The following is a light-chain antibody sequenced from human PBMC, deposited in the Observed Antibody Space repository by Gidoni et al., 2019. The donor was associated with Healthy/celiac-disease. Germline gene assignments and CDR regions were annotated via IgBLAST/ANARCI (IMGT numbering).Light chain of an antibody. J-gene: IGKJ2*01. V-gene: IGKV3-11*01. CDR2: DAS. CDR1: QSVSSY. CDR3: QQRSN. Sequence: EIVLTQSPATLSLSPGERATLSCRASQSVSSYLAWYQQKPGQAPRLLIYDASNRATGIPARLSGSGSRTDFTLTISSLEPEDFAVYYCQQRSNFGQGTKLEIK.